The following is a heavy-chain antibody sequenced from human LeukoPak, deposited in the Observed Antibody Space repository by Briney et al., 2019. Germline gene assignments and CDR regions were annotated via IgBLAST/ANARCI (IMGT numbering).Heavy chain of an antibody. CDR1: GFTFDNFP. CDR2: ISGSGGST. D-gene: IGHD6-13*01. CDR3: AKEIAAAGIGFDY. Sequence: GGSLRLSCAASGFTFDNFPLHWVRQAPGKGLEWVSAISGSGGSTYYADSVKGRFTISRDNSKNTLYLQMNSLRAEDTAVYYCAKEIAAAGIGFDYWGQGTLVTVSS. J-gene: IGHJ4*02. V-gene: IGHV3-23*01.